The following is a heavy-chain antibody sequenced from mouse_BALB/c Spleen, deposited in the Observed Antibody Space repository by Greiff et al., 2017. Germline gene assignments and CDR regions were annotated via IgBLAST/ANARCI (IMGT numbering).Heavy chain of an antibody. D-gene: IGHD1-1*01. CDR1: GYAFSSYW. V-gene: IGHV1-80*01. CDR2: IYPGDGDT. J-gene: IGHJ1*01. CDR3: ARVAHLDV. Sequence: QVQLKESGAELVRPGSSVKISCKASGYAFSSYWMNWVKQRPGQGLEWIGQIYPGDGDTNYNGKFKGKATLTADKSSSTAYMQLSSLTSEDSAVYFCARVAHLDVWGAGTTVTVSS.